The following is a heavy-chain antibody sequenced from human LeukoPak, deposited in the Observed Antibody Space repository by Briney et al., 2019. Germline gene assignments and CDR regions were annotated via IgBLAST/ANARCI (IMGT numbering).Heavy chain of an antibody. V-gene: IGHV4-4*07. J-gene: IGHJ4*02. CDR1: GRPIRSYY. D-gene: IGHD2-2*01. Sequence: KLSETLSPTCTVSGRPIRSYYWSWIRQPAGNGLEWIGRIYTSGSTNYNPSLKSRVTMSVTTSKNQFSLKLSSVTAADTAEYYCARDWSGLPAAKENLFDYWGQGTLVTVSS. CDR3: ARDWSGLPAAKENLFDY. CDR2: IYTSGST.